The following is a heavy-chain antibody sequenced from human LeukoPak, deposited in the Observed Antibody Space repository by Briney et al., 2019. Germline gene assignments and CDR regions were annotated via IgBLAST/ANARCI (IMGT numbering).Heavy chain of an antibody. CDR2: ISSSSSYI. CDR3: ARAYLAIAVPALYGMDV. J-gene: IGHJ6*02. CDR1: GFTFSSYT. D-gene: IGHD2-2*01. Sequence: GGSLRLSCAASGFTFSSYTMNWVRQAPGKGLEWVSSISSSSSYIYYADSVKGRSTISRDNAKNSLYLQMNSLRAEDTAVYYCARAYLAIAVPALYGMDVWGQGTTVTVSS. V-gene: IGHV3-21*01.